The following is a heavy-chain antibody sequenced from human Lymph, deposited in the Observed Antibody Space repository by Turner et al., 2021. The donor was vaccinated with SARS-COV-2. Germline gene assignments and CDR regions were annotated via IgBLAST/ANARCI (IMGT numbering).Heavy chain of an antibody. CDR3: ARQLWLRGTFDY. CDR1: GFTFSSYA. CDR2: ISGSGGST. D-gene: IGHD5-18*01. V-gene: IGHV3-23*01. Sequence: EVQLLESGGGLVQPGGSLRLSCAASGFTFSSYAMSWVRQPPGKGLEWVSVISGSGGSTYYADSVKGRFTISRDNSKNTLYLQMNSLRAEDTAVYYCARQLWLRGTFDYWGQGTLVTVSS. J-gene: IGHJ4*02.